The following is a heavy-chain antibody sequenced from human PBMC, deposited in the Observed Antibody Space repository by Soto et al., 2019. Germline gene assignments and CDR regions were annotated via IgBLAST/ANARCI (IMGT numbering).Heavy chain of an antibody. D-gene: IGHD3-22*01. CDR3: ASLKKDYYDSSGYYAFDY. Sequence: QVQLQESGPGLVKPSQTLSLTCTVSGGSVNIGTYYWSWIRQRPGEGLEWIGYTFYSGSTYSNPSLNSRVTMSLDISNNQFSLELTSVTAADTAVYFCASLKKDYYDSSGYYAFDYWGQGTLVTVSS. CDR2: TFYSGST. V-gene: IGHV4-31*03. J-gene: IGHJ4*02. CDR1: GGSVNIGTYY.